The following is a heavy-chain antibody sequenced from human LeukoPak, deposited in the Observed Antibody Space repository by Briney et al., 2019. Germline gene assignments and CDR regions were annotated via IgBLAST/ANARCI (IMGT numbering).Heavy chain of an antibody. J-gene: IGHJ3*02. D-gene: IGHD3-10*02. CDR2: ISVNNGNT. Sequence: ASVKVSCRASRSTFTKYTINWVRQAPGQGLEWMGWISVNNGNTNYAQTLQGRVTMTTDTSTSTAYMELRSLGSDDTAVYYCARGDYVDAFDIWGQGTMVTVSS. V-gene: IGHV1-18*01. CDR3: ARGDYVDAFDI. CDR1: RSTFTKYT.